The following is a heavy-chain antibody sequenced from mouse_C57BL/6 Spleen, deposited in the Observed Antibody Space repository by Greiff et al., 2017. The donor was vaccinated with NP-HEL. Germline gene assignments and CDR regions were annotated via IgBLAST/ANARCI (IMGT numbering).Heavy chain of an antibody. CDR2: IDPSDSYT. CDR3: ASSNYAMDY. CDR1: GYTFTSYW. J-gene: IGHJ4*01. Sequence: QVQLQQPGAELVRPGTSVKLSCKASGYTFTSYWMHWVKQRPGQGLEWIGVIDPSDSYTNYNHKFKGKATLTVDTSSSTAYMQLSSLTSEDSAVYYCASSNYAMDYWGQGTSVTVSS. V-gene: IGHV1-59*01.